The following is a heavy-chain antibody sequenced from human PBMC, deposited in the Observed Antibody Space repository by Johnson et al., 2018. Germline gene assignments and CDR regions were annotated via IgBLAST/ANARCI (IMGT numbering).Heavy chain of an antibody. V-gene: IGHV3-49*03. D-gene: IGHD4-17*01. Sequence: VQLVQSGGGLVQPGRSLRLSCTASGFTFGDYAMTWFRQAPGKGLEWVGFIRSKAYGGTTEYAASVKGRFTISRDDSKSIAYLQMNSLKTEDTAVDYCTAGSYGHAFAFWGQGTMVTVSS. CDR3: TAGSYGHAFAF. CDR1: GFTFGDYA. CDR2: IRSKAYGGTT. J-gene: IGHJ3*01.